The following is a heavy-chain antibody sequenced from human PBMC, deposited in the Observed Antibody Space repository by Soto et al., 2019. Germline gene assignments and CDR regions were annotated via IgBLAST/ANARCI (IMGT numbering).Heavy chain of an antibody. Sequence: QVQLQESGPGLVKPSQTLSLTCTVSGGSISSGGYYWSWIRQHPGKGLEWIGYIYYSGSTYYNPSPKSRVTNTVDTPKAQSSLKLSSVTAAHTAVYYCATYGSGTYKPTTFDYWGQGTLVTVSS. D-gene: IGHD3-10*01. V-gene: IGHV4-31*03. CDR1: GGSISSGGYY. CDR2: IYYSGST. J-gene: IGHJ4*02. CDR3: ATYGSGTYKPTTFDY.